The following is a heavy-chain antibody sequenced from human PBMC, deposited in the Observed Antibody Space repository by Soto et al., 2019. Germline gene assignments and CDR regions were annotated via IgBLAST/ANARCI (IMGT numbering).Heavy chain of an antibody. D-gene: IGHD6-19*01. CDR3: ARGVAGSGFDL. CDR2: TYYRSNWRH. CDR1: GDSVSSNTAA. Sequence: QVHLQQSGPVLVTPSQTLSLTCAISGDSVSSNTAAWNWIRSSPSRGLEWLGRTYYRSNWRHDYAVSVKSRITVNPETSKNHFSLQLNSGTPDDTAVYYCARGVAGSGFDLWGQGTLVTVSS. J-gene: IGHJ4*02. V-gene: IGHV6-1*01.